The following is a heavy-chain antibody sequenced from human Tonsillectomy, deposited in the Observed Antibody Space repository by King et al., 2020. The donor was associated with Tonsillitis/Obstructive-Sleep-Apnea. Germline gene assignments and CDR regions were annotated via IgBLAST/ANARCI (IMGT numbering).Heavy chain of an antibody. CDR3: ARERGEGIVVVPAASRAFDI. Sequence: IQLVQSGAEVKKPGSSVKVSCKASGGTFSSYAISWVRQAPGQGLEWMGGIIPIFGTANYAQKFQGRVTITADESTSTAYMELSSLRSEDTAVYYCARERGEGIVVVPAASRAFDIWGQGTMVTVSS. CDR1: GGTFSSYA. J-gene: IGHJ3*02. V-gene: IGHV1-69*12. D-gene: IGHD2-2*01. CDR2: IIPIFGTA.